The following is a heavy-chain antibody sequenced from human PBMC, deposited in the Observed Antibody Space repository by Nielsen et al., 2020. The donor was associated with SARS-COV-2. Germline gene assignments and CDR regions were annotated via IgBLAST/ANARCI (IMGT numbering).Heavy chain of an antibody. CDR1: GFTFSSYW. V-gene: IGHV3-74*01. CDR3: ANGVGGNYYYGMDV. Sequence: GGSLRLSCAASGFTFSSYWMHWVRQAPGKGLVWVSRINSDGSSTSYADSVKGRFTISRDNAKNTLYLQMNSLRAEDTAVYYCANGVGGNYYYGMDVWGQGTTVTVSS. CDR2: INSDGSST. D-gene: IGHD3-16*01. J-gene: IGHJ6*02.